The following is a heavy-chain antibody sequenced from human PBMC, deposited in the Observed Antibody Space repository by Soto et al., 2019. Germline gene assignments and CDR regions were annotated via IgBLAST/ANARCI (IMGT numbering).Heavy chain of an antibody. J-gene: IGHJ4*02. CDR1: GFTFTRYS. CDR2: ISSTTNYI. V-gene: IGHV3-21*06. CDR3: ARESEDLTSNFDY. Sequence: SLRLYCAASGFTFTRYSMNWVRQAPGKGLEWVSSISSTTNYIYYGDSMKGRFTISRDNAKNSLYLEMNSLRAEDTAVYYCARESEDLTSNFDYWGQGTLVNVSS.